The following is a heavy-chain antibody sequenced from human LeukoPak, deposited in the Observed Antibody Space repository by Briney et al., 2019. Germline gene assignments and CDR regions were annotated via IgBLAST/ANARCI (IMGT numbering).Heavy chain of an antibody. CDR3: ARGRMGITMVRGARDPVAYYYGMDV. CDR2: INQSGST. J-gene: IGHJ6*04. CDR1: GGSFSGYY. Sequence: PSETLSLTCAVYGGSFSGYYWSWIRQPPGKGLEWIGEINQSGSTNYNPSLKSRVTISVDTSKNQFSLKLSSVTAADTAVYYCARGRMGITMVRGARDPVAYYYGMDVWGKGTTVTVSS. D-gene: IGHD3-10*01. V-gene: IGHV4-34*01.